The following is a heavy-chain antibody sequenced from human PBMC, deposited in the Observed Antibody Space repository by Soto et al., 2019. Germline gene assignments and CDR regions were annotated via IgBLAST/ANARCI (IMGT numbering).Heavy chain of an antibody. V-gene: IGHV3-7*01. Sequence: PGGSLRLSCAASGFTFSRHWMSWLRQAPGKGLEWVANINEDGSDKYYVDSVKGRFTISRDNAKNSLYLQMSSLRVEDTAVYYCARDGGQLEDYFDYWGQGTTVTSPQ. CDR2: INEDGSDK. CDR1: GFTFSRHW. D-gene: IGHD6-6*01. J-gene: IGHJ4*02. CDR3: ARDGGQLEDYFDY.